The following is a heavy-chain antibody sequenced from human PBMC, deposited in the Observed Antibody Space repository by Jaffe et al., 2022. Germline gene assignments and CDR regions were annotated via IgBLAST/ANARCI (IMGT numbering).Heavy chain of an antibody. V-gene: IGHV3-74*01. CDR1: GFTFSSYW. Sequence: EVQLVESGGGLVQPGGSLRLSCAASGFTFSSYWMYWVRQAPGKGLVWVSRINSDGSSTNYADSVKGRFTISRDNAKNTLYLQLNSLRAEDTAVYYCARLGYCGGGRCYGADYWGQGTLVTVSS. CDR2: INSDGSST. J-gene: IGHJ4*02. D-gene: IGHD2-15*01. CDR3: ARLGYCGGGRCYGADY.